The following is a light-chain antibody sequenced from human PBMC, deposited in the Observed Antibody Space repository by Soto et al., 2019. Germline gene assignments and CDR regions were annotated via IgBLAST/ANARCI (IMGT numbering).Light chain of an antibody. J-gene: IGLJ1*01. CDR1: SSDVGAYKY. CDR2: GVS. V-gene: IGLV2-14*03. Sequence: QSALTRPASVSGSPGQSITISCTGTSSDVGAYKYVSWYQQHPGKVPKLIIYGVSNRPSGASNRFSGSKSGNTAFLTISGLQPEDEADYYCSSFTGTTTLDVFGTGTKVTVL. CDR3: SSFTGTTTLDV.